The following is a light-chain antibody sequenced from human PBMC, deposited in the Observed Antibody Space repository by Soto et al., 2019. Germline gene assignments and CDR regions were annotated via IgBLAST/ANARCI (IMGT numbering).Light chain of an antibody. CDR2: DAS. V-gene: IGKV3-11*01. CDR3: QHRSSWSIT. Sequence: EIVLTQSPATLSLSPGERAALSCRASQSVSSYLAWYQQKPGQAPRLLIYDASNRATGIAARFSGSGSGTDFTLTISSLEPEDFAVYYCQHRSSWSITFGQGTRVEMK. J-gene: IGKJ5*01. CDR1: QSVSSY.